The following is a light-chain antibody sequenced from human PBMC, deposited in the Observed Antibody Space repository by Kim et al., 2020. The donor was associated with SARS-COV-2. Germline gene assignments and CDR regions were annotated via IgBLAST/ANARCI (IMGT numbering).Light chain of an antibody. J-gene: IGLJ3*02. CDR1: SRDVGGYNY. CDR3: CSYAGSYTWV. CDR2: DVS. V-gene: IGLV2-11*01. Sequence: GQSFTISCTGTSRDVGGYNYVSWYQQHPGKAPKLMIYDVSKRPSGVPDRFSGSKSGNTASLTISGLQAEDEADYYCCSYAGSYTWVFGGGTQLTVL.